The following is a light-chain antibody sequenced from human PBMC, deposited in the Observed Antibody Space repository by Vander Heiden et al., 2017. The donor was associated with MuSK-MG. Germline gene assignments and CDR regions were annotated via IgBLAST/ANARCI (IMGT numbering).Light chain of an antibody. CDR1: SSNIGSNT. CDR2: TNN. J-gene: IGLJ1*01. CDR3: AAEDDSRNAYV. Sequence: QSVLTQPPSASGTPGQRVTISCSGSSSNIGSNTVAWYQQPTGTAPNLLMYTNNRRPAGVPDRLSGAKSGTSASMAISGLRAEEEADYYCAAEDDSRNAYVFGTGTKVTVL. V-gene: IGLV1-44*01.